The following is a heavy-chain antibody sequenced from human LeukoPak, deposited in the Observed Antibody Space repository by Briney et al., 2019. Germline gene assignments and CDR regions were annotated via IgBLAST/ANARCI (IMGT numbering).Heavy chain of an antibody. Sequence: ASVKVSCKASGYTFTKYGINWVRQAPGQGLEWMGWISPYNDNTKYAQILQGRVTMTTDTSTSTAYMELRSLRSDDTAIYYCARIRDGYNDAYDIWGQGTVVTVPS. J-gene: IGHJ3*02. V-gene: IGHV1-18*01. D-gene: IGHD5-24*01. CDR1: GYTFTKYG. CDR2: ISPYNDNT. CDR3: ARIRDGYNDAYDI.